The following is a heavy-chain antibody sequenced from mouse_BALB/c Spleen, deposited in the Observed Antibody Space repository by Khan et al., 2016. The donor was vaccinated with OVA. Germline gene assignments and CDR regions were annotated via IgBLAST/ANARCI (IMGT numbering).Heavy chain of an antibody. CDR1: DFSLTNYG. V-gene: IGHV2-4*02. D-gene: IGHD2-1*01. J-gene: IGHJ3*01. CDR3: ARRDYGSGDGFAY. CDR2: IWSGGST. Sequence: QVQLKESGPGLVQPSQSLSITCTVSDFSLTNYGVHWVRQSPGQGLEWLGVIWSGGSTDYNVAFISRLSITTDNSSSHVFFKMNSLQADDTAIYYCARRDYGSGDGFAYWGQGTLVTVSA.